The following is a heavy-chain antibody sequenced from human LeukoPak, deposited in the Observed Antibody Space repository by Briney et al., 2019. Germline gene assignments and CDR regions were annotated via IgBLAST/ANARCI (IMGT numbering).Heavy chain of an antibody. CDR1: GYTLTSYG. CDR3: ARVQLLWFGELNYGMDV. CDR2: ISAYNGNT. Sequence: GASVKVSCKASGYTLTSYGISWVRQAPGQGLEWMGWISAYNGNTNYAQKLQGRVTMTTDTSTRTAYMELRSLRSDDTAVYYCARVQLLWFGELNYGMDVWGQGTTVTVSS. D-gene: IGHD3-10*01. V-gene: IGHV1-18*01. J-gene: IGHJ6*02.